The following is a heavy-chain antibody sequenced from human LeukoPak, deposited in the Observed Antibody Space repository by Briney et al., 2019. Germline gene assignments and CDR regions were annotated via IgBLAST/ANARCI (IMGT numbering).Heavy chain of an antibody. V-gene: IGHV3-48*04. J-gene: IGHJ4*02. Sequence: GGSLRLSCAASGFTFSSFAMSWVRQAPGKGLEWVSYIGSSSSTIYYADSVKGRFTISRDNAKNSLYLQMNSLRAEDTAVYYCAKERNLEIAVAGTLFDYWGQGTLVTASS. D-gene: IGHD6-19*01. CDR3: AKERNLEIAVAGTLFDY. CDR1: GFTFSSFA. CDR2: IGSSSSTI.